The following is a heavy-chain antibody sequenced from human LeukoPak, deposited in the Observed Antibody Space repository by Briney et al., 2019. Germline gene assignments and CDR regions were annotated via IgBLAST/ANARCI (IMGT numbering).Heavy chain of an antibody. CDR2: ISGSGGST. CDR1: GFTFSSYA. CDR3: VRSAFHAGSGNYYDY. D-gene: IGHD3-22*01. Sequence: PGGSLRLSCAASGFTFSSYAMSWVRQAPGKGLEWVSAISGSGGSTYYADSVKGRFTISRDNAENTLYLQMNSPRVEDTAVYYCVRSAFHAGSGNYYDYWGQGTLVTVSS. V-gene: IGHV3-23*01. J-gene: IGHJ4*02.